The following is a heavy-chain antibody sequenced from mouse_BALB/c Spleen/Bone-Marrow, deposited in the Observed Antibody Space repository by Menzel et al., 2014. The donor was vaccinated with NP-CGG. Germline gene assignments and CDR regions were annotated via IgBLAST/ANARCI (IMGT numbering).Heavy chain of an antibody. CDR2: IYPGDGDT. Sequence: QVQLQQPGPELVKPGASVKISCKASGYAFXSSWMNWVKQRPGQGLEWIGRIYPGDGDTNYNGKFKGKATLTADKSSSTAYMQLSSLTSVDSAVYFCARTGPFDYWGQGTTHTVSS. CDR1: GYAFXSSW. CDR3: ARTGPFDY. V-gene: IGHV1-82*01. D-gene: IGHD4-1*01. J-gene: IGHJ2*01.